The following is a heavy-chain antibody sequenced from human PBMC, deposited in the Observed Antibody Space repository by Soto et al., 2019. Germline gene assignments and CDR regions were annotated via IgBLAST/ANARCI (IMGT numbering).Heavy chain of an antibody. D-gene: IGHD3-10*01. CDR2: ISAYNGNT. J-gene: IGHJ6*02. CDR3: ARGELLWFGVYYYGMDV. Sequence: QVQLVQSGAEVKKPGASVKVSCKASGYTFTSYGISWVRQAPAQGLEGMGWISAYNGNTNYAQKLQGRVTMTTDTSTSTAYRELRSLGSDDTAVYYCARGELLWFGVYYYGMDVWGQGTTVTVSS. CDR1: GYTFTSYG. V-gene: IGHV1-18*01.